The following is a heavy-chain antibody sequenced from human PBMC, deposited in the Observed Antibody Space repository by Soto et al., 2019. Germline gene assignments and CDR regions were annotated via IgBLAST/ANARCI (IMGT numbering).Heavy chain of an antibody. CDR2: FYYSGST. V-gene: IGHV4-61*01. CDR3: ARGLVVVAAPYFDY. D-gene: IGHD2-15*01. CDR1: GGSVSSGSYY. J-gene: IGHJ4*02. Sequence: QVQLQESGPGLVKPSETLSLTCTVSGGSVSSGSYYWSWIRQPPGKGLEWIGYFYYSGSTNYNPSLKSRVTISVDTSKNQFTLKLSSVTAADTAVYYCARGLVVVAAPYFDYWGQGTLVTVSS.